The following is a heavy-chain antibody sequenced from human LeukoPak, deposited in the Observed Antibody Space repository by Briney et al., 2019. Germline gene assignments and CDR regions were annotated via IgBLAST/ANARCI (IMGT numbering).Heavy chain of an antibody. CDR1: GFTFRSYS. D-gene: IGHD1-26*01. V-gene: IGHV3-21*01. Sequence: GGSLRLSCEASGFTFRSYSMNWVRQAPGKGLEWVSSISSSSSYIYYADSVKGRFTISRDNAKNSLYLQMNSLRAEDTALYFCARDNPYSESLAADDAFDIWGQGTMVTVSS. J-gene: IGHJ3*02. CDR2: ISSSSSYI. CDR3: ARDNPYSESLAADDAFDI.